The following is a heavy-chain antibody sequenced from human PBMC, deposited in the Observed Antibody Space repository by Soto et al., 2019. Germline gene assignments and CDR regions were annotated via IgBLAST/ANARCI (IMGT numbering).Heavy chain of an antibody. D-gene: IGHD3-22*01. CDR3: ARSAQYYSDTSGYLAFNY. CDR2: IYYSGST. Sequence: PSETLSLTCTVSGGSIGSGLSYWSWIRQLPGKGLEWIGYIYYSGSTYYNPSLRSRVTISMDTSKNQFSLYLSSVTAADTAVYFCARSAQYYSDTSGYLAFNYSGQGTLVTVSS. V-gene: IGHV4-31*03. CDR1: GGSIGSGLSY. J-gene: IGHJ4*02.